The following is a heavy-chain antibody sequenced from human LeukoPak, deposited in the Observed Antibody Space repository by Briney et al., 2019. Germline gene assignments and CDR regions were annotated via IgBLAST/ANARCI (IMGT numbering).Heavy chain of an antibody. D-gene: IGHD5-18*01. V-gene: IGHV1-18*01. CDR2: ISAYNGNT. Sequence: WASVKVSCKASGYTFTSYGISWVRQAPGQGLEWMGWISAYNGNTNYAQKLQGRVTMTTDTSTSTAYMELRSLRSDDTAVYYCASSGYSYGPPFTFDYWGQGTLVTVSP. CDR3: ASSGYSYGPPFTFDY. CDR1: GYTFTSYG. J-gene: IGHJ4*02.